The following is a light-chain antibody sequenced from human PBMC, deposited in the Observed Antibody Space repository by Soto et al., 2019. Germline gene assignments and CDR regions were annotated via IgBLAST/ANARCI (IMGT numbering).Light chain of an antibody. Sequence: QSVLTQPRSVSGSPGQSVTISCTGTSSDVGGYDFVSWYQQHPGKAPKLMMHDVTKRPSGVPDRFSGSKSGNTASLTISGLQAEDEADYYCCSYAGAYTHYVFGTGTKLTVL. CDR3: CSYAGAYTHYV. CDR2: DVT. CDR1: SSDVGGYDF. J-gene: IGLJ1*01. V-gene: IGLV2-11*01.